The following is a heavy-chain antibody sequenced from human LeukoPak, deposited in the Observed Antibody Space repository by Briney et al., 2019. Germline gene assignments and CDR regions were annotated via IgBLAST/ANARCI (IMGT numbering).Heavy chain of an antibody. J-gene: IGHJ4*02. Sequence: SETLSLTCTVSGGSISRYYWSWIRQPAGKGLEWIGRIYVSGSSFYNPSLKSRVTMSVDTSKKQFSLKLSAVTAADTAVYYCARDGRDSRVDYWGQGTLVTVSS. CDR3: ARDGRDSRVDY. D-gene: IGHD3-22*01. CDR1: GGSISRYY. V-gene: IGHV4-4*07. CDR2: IYVSGSS.